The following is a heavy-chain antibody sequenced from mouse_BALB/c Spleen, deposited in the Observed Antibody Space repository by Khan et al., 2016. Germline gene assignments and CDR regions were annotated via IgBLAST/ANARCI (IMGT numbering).Heavy chain of an antibody. D-gene: IGHD2-3*01. Sequence: QVQLKESGPGLVAPSQSLSITCTVSGFSLTSYGVHWVRQPPGKGLEWLGVIWAGGSTNYNSALMSRLSISKDNSKCHVILKMTSLQTDDTAMYYCARANYDGYSYYYAMDYWGQGTSVTVSS. CDR1: GFSLTSYG. CDR3: ARANYDGYSYYYAMDY. V-gene: IGHV2-9*02. CDR2: IWAGGST. J-gene: IGHJ4*01.